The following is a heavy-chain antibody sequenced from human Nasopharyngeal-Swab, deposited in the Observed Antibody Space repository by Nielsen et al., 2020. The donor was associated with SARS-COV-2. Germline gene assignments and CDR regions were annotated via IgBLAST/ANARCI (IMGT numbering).Heavy chain of an antibody. V-gene: IGHV3-23*01. CDR2: ISANGGNT. CDR3: AKDLYSDYYMDV. D-gene: IGHD4-11*01. Sequence: GESLKISCVASGFTFSSHAMSWGRQAPGKGLDWVSSISANGGNTYYADSVKGRVTIPRDNSQNMLYLQMNSLSAEDTAVYHCAKDLYSDYYMDVWGKGTTVTVSS. CDR1: GFTFSSHA. J-gene: IGHJ6*03.